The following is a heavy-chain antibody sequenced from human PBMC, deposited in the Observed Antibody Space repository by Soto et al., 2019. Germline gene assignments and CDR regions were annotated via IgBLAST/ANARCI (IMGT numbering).Heavy chain of an antibody. CDR1: GYTFFTYD. CDR2: ISTYSGDT. Sequence: ASVKVSCKASGYTFFTYDISWVRQAPGQGLEWVGWISTYSGDTKYAQKFQGRVTMTTDTSTTTAYLELRSLRSDDTAVYYCARHHGPTTSENWFDPWGQGTLVTVSS. CDR3: ARHHGPTTSENWFDP. V-gene: IGHV1-18*01. D-gene: IGHD5-12*01. J-gene: IGHJ5*02.